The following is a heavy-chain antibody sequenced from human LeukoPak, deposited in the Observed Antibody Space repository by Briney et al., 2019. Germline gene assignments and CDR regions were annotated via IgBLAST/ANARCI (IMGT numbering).Heavy chain of an antibody. J-gene: IGHJ3*02. V-gene: IGHV4-61*02. CDR3: ARFGPQHQAFDI. Sequence: SETLSLTCTVSGVSMTIGGYYWTWIRQPAGKGLEWLGRVFTSGKTDYNPSLKSRLSISLETSENQFSLKLSSVTAADTAVYYCARFGPQHQAFDIWGQGTMVTVSS. CDR2: VFTSGKT. D-gene: IGHD3-16*01. CDR1: GVSMTIGGYY.